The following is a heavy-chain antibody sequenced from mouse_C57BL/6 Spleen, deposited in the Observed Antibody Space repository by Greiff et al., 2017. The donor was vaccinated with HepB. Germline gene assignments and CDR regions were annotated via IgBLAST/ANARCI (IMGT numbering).Heavy chain of an antibody. CDR2: ISDGGSYT. CDR1: GFTFSSYA. Sequence: VKLMESGGGLVKPGGSLKLSCAASGFTFSSYAMSWVRQTPEKRLEWVATISDGGSYTYYPDNVKGRFTISRDNAKNNLYLQMSHLKSEDTAMYYCAREDYGGNYYAMDYWGQGTSVTVSS. V-gene: IGHV5-4*01. J-gene: IGHJ4*01. D-gene: IGHD1-1*01. CDR3: AREDYGGNYYAMDY.